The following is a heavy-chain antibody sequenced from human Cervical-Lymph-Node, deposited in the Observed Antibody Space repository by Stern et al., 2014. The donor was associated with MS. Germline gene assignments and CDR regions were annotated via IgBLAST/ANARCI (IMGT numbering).Heavy chain of an antibody. D-gene: IGHD4/OR15-4a*01. J-gene: IGHJ4*02. CDR1: GFTFTDYN. CDR3: ARGANGLGKFLDQ. V-gene: IGHV3-11*01. Sequence: QVQLVESGGNLVQPGGSLRLSCSASGFTFTDYNMNWVRQAPGKGLEWISDISSITNTIHYADSVKGRFTISRDNTKNTLDLQMNSLMAEDTAIYYCARGANGLGKFLDQWGRGTLVTVSS. CDR2: ISSITNTI.